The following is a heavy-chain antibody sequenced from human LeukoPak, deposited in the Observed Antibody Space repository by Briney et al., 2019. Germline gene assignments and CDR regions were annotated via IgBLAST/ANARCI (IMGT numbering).Heavy chain of an antibody. V-gene: IGHV3-74*01. CDR1: GLTLSGYW. Sequence: GGSLRLSCSASGLTLSGYWMHWVRQIPGKGLVWVSRIDSDGSGTSYADSVKGRFTISRDDVKNMLYLQMNSLRVEDTAVYYCARDCRYFDWLSYGMDVWGQGTTVTVSS. D-gene: IGHD3-9*01. CDR3: ARDCRYFDWLSYGMDV. J-gene: IGHJ6*02. CDR2: IDSDGSGT.